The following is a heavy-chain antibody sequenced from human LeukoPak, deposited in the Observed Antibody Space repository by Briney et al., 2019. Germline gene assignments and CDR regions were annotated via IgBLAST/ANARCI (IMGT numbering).Heavy chain of an antibody. J-gene: IGHJ3*02. V-gene: IGHV3-13*01. D-gene: IGHD3-22*01. CDR1: GFTFSNYD. Sequence: GGSLRLACVASGFTFSNYDMHWVRQGTGKGLEWVSGIGTGGDTHYPDSVKGRFTISRENAKNSLYLQMNSLRVGDTAMYYCARAARFYGSSGAHAFDIWGQGTMVTVS. CDR2: IGTGGDT. CDR3: ARAARFYGSSGAHAFDI.